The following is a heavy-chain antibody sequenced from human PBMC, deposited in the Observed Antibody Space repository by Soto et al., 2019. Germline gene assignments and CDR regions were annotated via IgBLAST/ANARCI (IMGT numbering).Heavy chain of an antibody. D-gene: IGHD2-15*01. CDR1: GDSISSNGYY. CDR3: ASDQRWSNKYYGMDV. J-gene: IGHJ6*04. Sequence: QVQLQESGPGLVKPSQTLSLTCTVSGDSISSNGYYWSWIRQHPGKGLEWIGYIYYSGSTYYNPSLKIRVTISLDTFKNQFTVKLGSVTAADTAVYYCASDQRWSNKYYGMDVWGEGTTVTVSS. CDR2: IYYSGST. V-gene: IGHV4-31*03.